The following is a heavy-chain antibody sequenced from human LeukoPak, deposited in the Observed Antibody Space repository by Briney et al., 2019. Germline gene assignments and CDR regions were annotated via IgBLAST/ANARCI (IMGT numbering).Heavy chain of an antibody. V-gene: IGHV3-66*01. J-gene: IGHJ4*02. Sequence: GGSLRLSCAASGFTVSSNYMSWVRQAPGKGLEWVSVIYSGGSTYYADSVKGGFTISRGNSKNTLYLQMNSLRAEDTAVYYCARDRGGYYGSGSYGTDYWGQGTLVTVSS. CDR1: GFTVSSNY. D-gene: IGHD3-10*01. CDR2: IYSGGST. CDR3: ARDRGGYYGSGSYGTDY.